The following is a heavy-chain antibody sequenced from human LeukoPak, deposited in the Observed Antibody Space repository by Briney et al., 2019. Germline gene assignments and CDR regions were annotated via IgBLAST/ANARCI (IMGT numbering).Heavy chain of an antibody. Sequence: GGSLRLSCAASGFTFSSYSMNWVRQAPGKGLEWVSYISSSSSTIYYADSVKGRFTISRDNAKNSLYLQMNSLRDEDTAVYYCASLGYDYVWGSYCYPDYWGQGTLVTVSS. V-gene: IGHV3-48*02. D-gene: IGHD3-16*02. CDR1: GFTFSSYS. J-gene: IGHJ4*02. CDR2: ISSSSSTI. CDR3: ASLGYDYVWGSYCYPDY.